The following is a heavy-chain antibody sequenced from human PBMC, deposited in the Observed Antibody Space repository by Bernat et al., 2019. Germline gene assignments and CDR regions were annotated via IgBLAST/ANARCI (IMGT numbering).Heavy chain of an antibody. D-gene: IGHD3-3*01. J-gene: IGHJ6*03. Sequence: EVQLVQSGAEVKKPGESLKISCKGSGYSFTSYWIGWVRQMPGKGLEWMGIIYPGDSDTRYSPSFQGQVTISADKSISTAYLQWSSLKASDTAMYYCARHRAPEGDFWSGYYDYYYYYMDVWGKGTTVTVSS. CDR1: GYSFTSYW. V-gene: IGHV5-51*01. CDR2: IYPGDSDT. CDR3: ARHRAPEGDFWSGYYDYYYYYMDV.